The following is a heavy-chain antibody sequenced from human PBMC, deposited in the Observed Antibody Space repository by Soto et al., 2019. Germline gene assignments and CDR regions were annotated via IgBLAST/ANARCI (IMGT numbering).Heavy chain of an antibody. J-gene: IGHJ6*02. Sequence: SETLSLTCTVSGGAISNGAYYWTWIPHPPEKGLEWIGYIYYSGTTYYNPSLMSRVTISVDTSKNQFSLKLSSVTAADTAVYYCARTYYYGSGSPFNGVDVWGQGTTVTVS. D-gene: IGHD3-10*01. CDR3: ARTYYYGSGSPFNGVDV. CDR2: IYYSGTT. V-gene: IGHV4-31*03. CDR1: GGAISNGAYY.